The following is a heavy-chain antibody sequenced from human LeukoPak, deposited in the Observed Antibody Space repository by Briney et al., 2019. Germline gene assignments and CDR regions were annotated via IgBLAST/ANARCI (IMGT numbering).Heavy chain of an antibody. J-gene: IGHJ4*02. Sequence: GESLKISCKCSGCSFTSYWIGWVRQMPGKGLEWMGIIYPSDSDTRYSPSFRGQVTISADKSISTAYLQWTSLKASDTAIYYCARPPYCSGGSCYSGFWGQGTLVTVSS. CDR3: ARPPYCSGGSCYSGF. D-gene: IGHD2-15*01. CDR2: IYPSDSDT. CDR1: GCSFTSYW. V-gene: IGHV5-51*01.